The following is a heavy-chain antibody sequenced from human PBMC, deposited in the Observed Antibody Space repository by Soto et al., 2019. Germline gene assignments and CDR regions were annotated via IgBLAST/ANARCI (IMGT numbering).Heavy chain of an antibody. D-gene: IGHD5-12*01. CDR1: GYTFTGYY. Sequence: GASVKVSCKASGYTFTGYYMHWVRQAPGQGLEWMGWINPNSGGTNYAQKFQGWVTMTRDTSISTAYMELSSLRSEDTAVYYCARGYSGYDHVIMDYWGQGTLVTVSS. CDR2: INPNSGGT. CDR3: ARGYSGYDHVIMDY. J-gene: IGHJ4*02. V-gene: IGHV1-2*04.